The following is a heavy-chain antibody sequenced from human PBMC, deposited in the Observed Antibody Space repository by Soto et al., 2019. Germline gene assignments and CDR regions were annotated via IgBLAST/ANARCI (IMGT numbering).Heavy chain of an antibody. J-gene: IGHJ2*01. CDR3: ARIAVAGTRWYFDL. CDR1: GGSISSYY. D-gene: IGHD6-19*01. Sequence: TSETLSLTCTVSGGSISSYYWSWIRQPPGKGLEWIGYIYYSGSTNYNPSLKSRVTISVDTSKNQFSLKLSSVTAADTAVYYCARIAVAGTRWYFDLWGRGTLVTVS. V-gene: IGHV4-59*08. CDR2: IYYSGST.